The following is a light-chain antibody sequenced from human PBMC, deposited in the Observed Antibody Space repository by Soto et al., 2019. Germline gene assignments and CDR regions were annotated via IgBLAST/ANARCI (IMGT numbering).Light chain of an antibody. J-gene: IGKJ3*01. V-gene: IGKV3-20*01. CDR3: QQYAESPLT. Sequence: EIVFTQAPVTLSFSPGEKATLSCRASQSLDTYTLAWYQQKPGQAPRLLIYGASTRAAAIPDRFIGSGSGTDFALTISRLEPEDFAVYYCQQYAESPLTFGPGT. CDR2: GAS. CDR1: QSLDTYT.